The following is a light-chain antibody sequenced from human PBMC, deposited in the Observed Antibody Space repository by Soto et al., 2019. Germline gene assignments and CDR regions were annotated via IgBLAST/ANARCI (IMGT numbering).Light chain of an antibody. CDR2: DAY. Sequence: VWLTQSPVTLSLSPWERATLSWRASQSFRGLLAWYQQKPGQAPRLLIYDAYNRATGIPPRFSGSGSGTDFTLTISSLEPEDSAVYYCQQRHMWPITFGQGTRLEIK. CDR1: QSFRGL. J-gene: IGKJ5*01. V-gene: IGKV3-11*01. CDR3: QQRHMWPIT.